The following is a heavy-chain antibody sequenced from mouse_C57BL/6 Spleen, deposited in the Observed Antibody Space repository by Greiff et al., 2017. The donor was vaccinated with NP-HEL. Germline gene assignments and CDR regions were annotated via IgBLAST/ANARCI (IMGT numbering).Heavy chain of an antibody. J-gene: IGHJ2*01. Sequence: EVQLQQSGPALVKPGASVKISCKASGYTFTDYYMNWVKQSHGKSLEWIGDINPNNGGTSYNQKFKGKATLTVDKSSSTAYTELRSLTSEDSAVYYCARLYYGSSCDYWGQGTTLTVSS. D-gene: IGHD1-1*01. CDR3: ARLYYGSSCDY. CDR1: GYTFTDYY. V-gene: IGHV1-26*01. CDR2: INPNNGGT.